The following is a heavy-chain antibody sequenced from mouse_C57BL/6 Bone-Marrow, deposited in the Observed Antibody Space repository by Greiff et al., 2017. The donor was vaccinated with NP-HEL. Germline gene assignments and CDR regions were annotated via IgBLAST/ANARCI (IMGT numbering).Heavy chain of an antibody. CDR3: ARSSHGIAFAY. CDR1: EYEFPSHD. J-gene: IGHJ3*01. Sequence: EVLLVESGGGLVQPGESLKLSCESNEYEFPSHDMSWVSKTPEKRLELVAAINIDGGSTYYTDTMEGRFIIARDNTKKTLYLHMSSLRSEDTALYYCARSSHGIAFAYWGQGTLVTVSA. V-gene: IGHV5-2*01. D-gene: IGHD2-1*01. CDR2: INIDGGST.